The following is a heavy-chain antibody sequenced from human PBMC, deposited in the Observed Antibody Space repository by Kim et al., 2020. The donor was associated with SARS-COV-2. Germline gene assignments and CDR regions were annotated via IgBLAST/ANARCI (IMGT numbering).Heavy chain of an antibody. CDR2: IIPILGIA. CDR3: ARDLLQLYDILTGPYNWFDP. V-gene: IGHV1-69*04. D-gene: IGHD3-9*01. CDR1: GGTFSSYT. J-gene: IGHJ5*02. Sequence: SVKVSCKASGGTFSSYTISWVRQAPGQGLEWMGRIIPILGIANYAQKFQGRVTITADKSTSTAYMELSSLRSEDTAVYYCARDLLQLYDILTGPYNWFDPWGQGTLVTVSS.